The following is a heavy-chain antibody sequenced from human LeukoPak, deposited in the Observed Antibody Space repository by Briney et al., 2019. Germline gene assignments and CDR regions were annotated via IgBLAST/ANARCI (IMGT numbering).Heavy chain of an antibody. CDR1: GDTFTSYG. CDR2: ISAYNGNT. CDR3: ARDPYYYDSSGYDY. Sequence: WASVKVSCKASGDTFTSYGISWGRQAPGQGLERMGRISAYNGNTNYVQKLQGRVTMTTDTSTSPAYMELRSLRSDDSAVYYCARDPYYYDSSGYDYWGRGTLVTVSS. D-gene: IGHD3-22*01. J-gene: IGHJ4*02. V-gene: IGHV1-18*01.